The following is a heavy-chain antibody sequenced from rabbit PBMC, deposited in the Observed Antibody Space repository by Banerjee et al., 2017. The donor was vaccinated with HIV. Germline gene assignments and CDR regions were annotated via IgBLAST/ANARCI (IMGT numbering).Heavy chain of an antibody. V-gene: IGHV1S40*01. CDR2: IYTATDKT. CDR3: ARRINGNQYQYKL. D-gene: IGHD5-1*01. J-gene: IGHJ3*01. Sequence: QSLEESGGDLVKPGASQTLSCKASGIDFSSYGISWVRQAPGKGLEWIAYIYTATDKTYYASWAKGRFTISKTSSTTVTLQMTSLTAADTATYFCARRINGNQYQYKLWGQGTLVT. CDR1: GIDFSSYG.